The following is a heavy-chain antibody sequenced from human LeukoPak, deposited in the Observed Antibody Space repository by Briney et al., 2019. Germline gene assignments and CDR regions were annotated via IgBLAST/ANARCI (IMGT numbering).Heavy chain of an antibody. CDR1: GYSFTNYW. J-gene: IGHJ4*02. CDR3: ARREVGPTLPDY. CDR2: IYPGDSDT. D-gene: IGHD1-26*01. Sequence: GESLKISCKGSGYSFTNYWIGWVRQMPGKGLEWIGIIYPGDSDTRYSPSFQGQVTILVDKSISTAYLQWSILKASDTAMYYCARREVGPTLPDYWGQGTLVTVSS. V-gene: IGHV5-51*01.